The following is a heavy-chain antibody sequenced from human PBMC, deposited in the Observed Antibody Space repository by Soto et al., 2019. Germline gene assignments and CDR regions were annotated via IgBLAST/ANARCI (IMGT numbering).Heavy chain of an antibody. Sequence: GASVKVSCKASGGTFSSYTISLVRQAPGQGLEWMGRIIPILGIANYAQKFQGRVTITADKSTSTAYMELSSLRSEDTAVYYCASTKPRGYQLLLEYYFDYRAQGTLVPVSS. V-gene: IGHV1-69*02. CDR3: ASTKPRGYQLLLEYYFDY. CDR1: GGTFSSYT. CDR2: IIPILGIA. J-gene: IGHJ4*02. D-gene: IGHD2-2*01.